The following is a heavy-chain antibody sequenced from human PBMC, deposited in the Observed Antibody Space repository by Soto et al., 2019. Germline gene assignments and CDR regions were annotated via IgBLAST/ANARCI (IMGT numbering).Heavy chain of an antibody. V-gene: IGHV5-51*01. CDR1: GYSFTSYW. CDR3: ARQYVATSSYYYGMDV. Sequence: LGESLKISCKGSGYSFTSYWISWVRQMPGKGLEWMGIIYPGDSDTRYSPSFQGQVTISADKSISTAYLQWSSLKASDTAMYYCARQYVATSSYYYGMDVWGQGTTVTVSS. CDR2: IYPGDSDT. D-gene: IGHD5-12*01. J-gene: IGHJ6*02.